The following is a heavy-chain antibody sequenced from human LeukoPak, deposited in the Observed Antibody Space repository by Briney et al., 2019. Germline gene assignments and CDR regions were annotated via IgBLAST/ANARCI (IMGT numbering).Heavy chain of an antibody. Sequence: KPSETLSLTCTVSGGSISGYYWTWIRQSPGKGLEWIGYIHYSGSTNYNPSLKSRVTISLDTSKSQFSLKLSSVTAADTAVYYCARADGTNYYCYGMDVWGQGTTVTVSS. CDR3: ARADGTNYYCYGMDV. D-gene: IGHD2-2*01. V-gene: IGHV4-59*01. CDR2: IHYSGST. CDR1: GGSISGYY. J-gene: IGHJ6*02.